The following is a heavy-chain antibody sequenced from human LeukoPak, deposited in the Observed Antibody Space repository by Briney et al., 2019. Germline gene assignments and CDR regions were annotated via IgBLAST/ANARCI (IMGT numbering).Heavy chain of an antibody. CDR3: AREFGSVGGSYGSDY. CDR1: GYTFTGYY. CDR2: INPNSGGT. D-gene: IGHD1-26*01. Sequence: ASVKVSCKASGYTFTGYYMHWVRQAPGQGLEWMGRINPNSGGTNYAQKFQGRVTMTRDTSISTAYMELSRLRSDDTAVYYCAREFGSVGGSYGSDYWGQGTLVTVSS. V-gene: IGHV1-2*06. J-gene: IGHJ4*02.